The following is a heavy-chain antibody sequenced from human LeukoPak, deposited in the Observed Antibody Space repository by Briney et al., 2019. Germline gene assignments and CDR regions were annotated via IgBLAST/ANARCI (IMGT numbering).Heavy chain of an antibody. Sequence: SETLSLTCTVSGGSISSSNYYWGWIRQPPGRGLEWIGTIYYSGSTYYNPSLKSRVTISVDTSKVQFSLKLNSVTAADTAVYYCARAPITSLVLYYMDVWGKGTTVTVSS. J-gene: IGHJ6*03. CDR3: ARAPITSLVLYYMDV. CDR2: IYYSGST. V-gene: IGHV4-39*01. CDR1: GGSISSSNYY.